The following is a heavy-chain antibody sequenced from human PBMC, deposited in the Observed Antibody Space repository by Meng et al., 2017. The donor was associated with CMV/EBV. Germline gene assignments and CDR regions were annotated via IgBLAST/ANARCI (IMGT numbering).Heavy chain of an antibody. CDR3: SKGDIVVVPAVYYYGMDV. D-gene: IGHD2-2*01. J-gene: IGHJ6*02. CDR2: INPNSGGT. CDR1: GYTFTGYY. V-gene: IGHV1-2*02. Sequence: SVKVSCKASGYTFTGYYMHWVRQASGQGLEWMGWINPNSGGTNYAQKFQGRVTMTRDTSISTAYMELSRLRSDDTAVYYWSKGDIVVVPAVYYYGMDVWGQGTTVTVSS.